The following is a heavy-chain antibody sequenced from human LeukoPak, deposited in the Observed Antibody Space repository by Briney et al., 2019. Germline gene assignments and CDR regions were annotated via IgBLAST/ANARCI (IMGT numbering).Heavy chain of an antibody. Sequence: SETLSLTCSVSGSSISSYSWNWIWQPAGKGLEWIGRFYTSGTTNYNPSLKSRVTMSIDTSKNQVSLKMRSVTAADTAVYYCARTVVTLDWYFDLWGRGTLVSVSS. CDR1: GSSISSYS. D-gene: IGHD4-23*01. J-gene: IGHJ2*01. CDR2: FYTSGTT. CDR3: ARTVVTLDWYFDL. V-gene: IGHV4-4*07.